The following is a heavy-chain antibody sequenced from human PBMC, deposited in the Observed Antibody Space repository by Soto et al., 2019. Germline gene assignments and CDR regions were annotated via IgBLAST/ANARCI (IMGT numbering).Heavy chain of an antibody. CDR2: IYWDDDK. V-gene: IGHV2-5*02. CDR1: GFSLSTSGVG. Sequence: QITLKESGPPLVKPTQTLTLTCTFSGFSLSTSGVGVGWIRQPPGKALEWLALIYWDDDKRYSPSLKSRLTITKDTSKNQVVLTMTNMDPVDTATYYCAHCSGYGDYEIGFDPWGQGTLVTVSS. CDR3: AHCSGYGDYEIGFDP. J-gene: IGHJ5*02. D-gene: IGHD4-17*01.